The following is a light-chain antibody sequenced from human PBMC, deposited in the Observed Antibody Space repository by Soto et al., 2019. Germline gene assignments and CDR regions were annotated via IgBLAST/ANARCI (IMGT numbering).Light chain of an antibody. CDR2: DNN. CDR1: SSNIGNNH. Sequence: QSVFTQPPSGSAAPGQKGTISCSGSSSNIGNNHVSWYQQFPGTAPKLLIYDNNNRPSEIPDRFSGSKSGTSATLGITGLQTGYEADYYCGAWDTSLSLVVFGEGTKLTVL. J-gene: IGLJ2*01. V-gene: IGLV1-51*01. CDR3: GAWDTSLSLVV.